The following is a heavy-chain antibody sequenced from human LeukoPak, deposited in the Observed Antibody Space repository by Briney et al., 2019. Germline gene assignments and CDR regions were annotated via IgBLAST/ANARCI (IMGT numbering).Heavy chain of an antibody. CDR2: ISDDGSDA. CDR3: VRGHAYYSIYYMDV. CDR1: GFTLRNSA. V-gene: IGHV3-30*04. Sequence: PGRSLRLSCAASGFTLRNSAMHWVRQAPGKGLEWLTIISDDGSDAYYIDSVKGRFTISRDISNNTLYLQLNSLRPEDTGIYYCVRGHAYYSIYYMDVWGKGTTVTVSS. D-gene: IGHD1-26*01. J-gene: IGHJ6*03.